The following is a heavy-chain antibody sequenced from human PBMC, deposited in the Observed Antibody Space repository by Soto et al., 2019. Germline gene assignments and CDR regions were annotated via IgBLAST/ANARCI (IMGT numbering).Heavy chain of an antibody. CDR3: ARDHSSSKTGSKTHHYYYYGMDV. V-gene: IGHV3-30-3*01. J-gene: IGHJ6*02. D-gene: IGHD6-19*01. Sequence: QVQLVESGGGVVQPGRSLRLSCAASGFTFSSYAMHWVRQAPGKGLEWVAVISYDGSNKYYADSVKGRFTISRDNSKNTLYLQMNSLRAEDTAVYYCARDHSSSKTGSKTHHYYYYGMDVWGQGTTVTVSS. CDR2: ISYDGSNK. CDR1: GFTFSSYA.